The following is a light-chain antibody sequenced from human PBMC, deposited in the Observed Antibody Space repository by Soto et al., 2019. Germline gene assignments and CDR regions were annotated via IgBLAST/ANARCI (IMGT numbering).Light chain of an antibody. CDR2: DVS. V-gene: IGLV2-14*01. CDR3: SSYTSSSTLV. CDR1: SSDDGGYNY. J-gene: IGLJ2*01. Sequence: QPVLTQPASVSGSPGQSITISCTGTSSDDGGYNYVSWYQQHPGKAPKFMIYDVSNRPSGVSNRFSGSKSGNTASLTISGLQAEDEADYYCSSYTSSSTLVFGGGTKLTVL.